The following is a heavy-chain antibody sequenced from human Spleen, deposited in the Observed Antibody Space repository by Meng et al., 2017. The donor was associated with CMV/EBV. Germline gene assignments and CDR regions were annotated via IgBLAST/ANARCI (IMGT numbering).Heavy chain of an antibody. CDR3: ATTTILITPYKYHAMDV. CDR2: IIPIFGAA. Sequence: SVKVSCKASGDTLSTYGISWVRQAPGQGLEWMGGIIPIFGAADYAQKFQGRVTITTDESTSTVYMELSSLRSEDTAVYYCATTTILITPYKYHAMDVCGQGTTVTVSS. V-gene: IGHV1-69*05. CDR1: GDTLSTYG. D-gene: IGHD1-1*01. J-gene: IGHJ6*02.